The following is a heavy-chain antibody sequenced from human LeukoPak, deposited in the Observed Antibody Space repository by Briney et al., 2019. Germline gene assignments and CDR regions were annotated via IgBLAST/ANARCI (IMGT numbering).Heavy chain of an antibody. J-gene: IGHJ2*01. CDR3: AREVTILTSDYYFDL. Sequence: GGSLRLSCAASGFTFSDYYMSWIRQAPGKGLEWVSCISSSGFTIYYADSLKGRFTISRDNAKKSLYLQMDSLRVDDTALYYCAREVTILTSDYYFDLWGRGTLVTVSS. V-gene: IGHV3-11*04. CDR1: GFTFSDYY. D-gene: IGHD4-17*01. CDR2: ISSSGFTI.